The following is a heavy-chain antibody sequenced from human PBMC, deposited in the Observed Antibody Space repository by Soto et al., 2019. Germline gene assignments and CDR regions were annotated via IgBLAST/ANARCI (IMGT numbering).Heavy chain of an antibody. D-gene: IGHD6-6*01. CDR1: GFTFSSYA. CDR3: AKDRPTEYSSSWGGGDAFDI. Sequence: EVQLLESGGGLVQPGGSLRLSCAASGFTFSSYAMSWVRQAPGKGLEWVSAISGSGGSTYYADSVKGRFTISRDNSKNTLYLQMNSLRAEDTAVYYCAKDRPTEYSSSWGGGDAFDIWGQGTMVTVSS. V-gene: IGHV3-23*01. J-gene: IGHJ3*02. CDR2: ISGSGGST.